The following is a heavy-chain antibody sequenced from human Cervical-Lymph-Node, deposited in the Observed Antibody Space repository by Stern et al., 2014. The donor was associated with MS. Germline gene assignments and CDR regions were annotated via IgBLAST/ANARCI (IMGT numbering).Heavy chain of an antibody. CDR3: ARMVSGSYSRSFDY. Sequence: QLQLQESGPGLVKPSQTLSLTCTVSGGSISSGGYYWSWTRQHPGKGLEWIGYIYYSGSTYYNPSLKSRVTISVDTSKNQFSLKLSSVTAADTAVYYCARMVSGSYSRSFDYWGQGTLVTVSS. V-gene: IGHV4-31*03. D-gene: IGHD1-26*01. J-gene: IGHJ4*02. CDR1: GGSISSGGYY. CDR2: IYYSGST.